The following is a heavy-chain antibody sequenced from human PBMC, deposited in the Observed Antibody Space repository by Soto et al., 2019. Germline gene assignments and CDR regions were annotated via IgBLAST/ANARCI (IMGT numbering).Heavy chain of an antibody. D-gene: IGHD5-12*01. CDR2: ISSSSSYI. CDR1: GFTFSTYS. V-gene: IGHV3-21*01. Sequence: GGSLRLSCAASGFTFSTYSMSWVRQAPGKGLEWVSSISSSSSYIYYADSVKGRFTISRDNAKNSLYLQMNSLRAEDTAVYYCARSYSGYDPAPTGKFDYWGQGTLVTVSS. CDR3: ARSYSGYDPAPTGKFDY. J-gene: IGHJ4*02.